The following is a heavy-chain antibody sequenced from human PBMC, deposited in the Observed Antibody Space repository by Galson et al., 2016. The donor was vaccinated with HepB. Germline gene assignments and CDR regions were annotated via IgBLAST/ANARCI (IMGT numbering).Heavy chain of an antibody. V-gene: IGHV3-74*03. CDR1: GFTFSGYW. CDR2: INSDGTST. J-gene: IGHJ5*02. D-gene: IGHD3-16*01. Sequence: SLRLSCAASGFTFSGYWMHWVRQAPGKGLAWVSRINSDGTSTMHADSVKGRFSTSRDNAKNTLYLQMNSLRVEDTAVYYCARDPLGDNWFGPWGQGVLVIVSS. CDR3: ARDPLGDNWFGP.